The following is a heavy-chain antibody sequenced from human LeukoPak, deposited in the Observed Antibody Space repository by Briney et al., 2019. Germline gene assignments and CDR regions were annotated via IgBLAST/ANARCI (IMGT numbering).Heavy chain of an antibody. CDR3: ARRVVVPAAVYYYYYYMDV. V-gene: IGHV3-11*04. J-gene: IGHJ6*03. D-gene: IGHD2-2*01. CDR2: ISSSSSTI. CDR1: GFTFSDYY. Sequence: GGSLRLSCAASGFTFSDYYMSWIRQAPGKGLEWVSYISSSSSTIYYADSVKGRFTISRDNAKNSLYLQMNSLRAEDTAVYYCARRVVVPAAVYYYYYYMDVWGKGTTVTVSS.